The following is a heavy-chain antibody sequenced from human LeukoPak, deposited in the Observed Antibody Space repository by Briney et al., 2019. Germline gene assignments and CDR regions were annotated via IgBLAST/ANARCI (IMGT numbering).Heavy chain of an antibody. Sequence: GGSLRLSCAASGFTFTNYWMTWVRQAPGKRLEWLADIKPDETEKYYIDSVKGRFTISRDNAKNSLFLQMNSLRAEDTAVYYCARGLYYYGSGSYLYWGQGTLVTVSS. CDR1: GFTFTNYW. V-gene: IGHV3-7*04. J-gene: IGHJ4*02. CDR2: IKPDETEK. CDR3: ARGLYYYGSGSYLY. D-gene: IGHD3-10*01.